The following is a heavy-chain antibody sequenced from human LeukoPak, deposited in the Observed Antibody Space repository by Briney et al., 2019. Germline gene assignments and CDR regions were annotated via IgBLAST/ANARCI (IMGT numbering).Heavy chain of an antibody. Sequence: SETLSLTCTVSGGSVNNGPYYWSWIRQHPGKGLEWIGYISYTGGTYYNPSLKSRVTISVDTSKNQFSLKLSSVTAADTAVYYCARGGVAVAGHDFDYWGQGTLVTVSS. CDR3: ARGGVAVAGHDFDY. J-gene: IGHJ4*02. CDR2: ISYTGGT. CDR1: GGSVNNGPYY. D-gene: IGHD6-19*01. V-gene: IGHV4-31*03.